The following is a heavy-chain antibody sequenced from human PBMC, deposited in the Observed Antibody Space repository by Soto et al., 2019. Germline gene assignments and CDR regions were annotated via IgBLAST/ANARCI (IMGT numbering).Heavy chain of an antibody. CDR1: GYTFTSYA. V-gene: IGHV1-3*01. Sequence: GASVKVSCKASGYTFTSYAMHWVRQAPGQRLEWMGWINAYNGNTKYAQKLQGRVTITTDTSTSTAYMELSSLRSEDTAVYYCAKNPENYYYGMDVWGQGTTVTVSS. J-gene: IGHJ6*02. CDR3: AKNPENYYYGMDV. CDR2: INAYNGNT.